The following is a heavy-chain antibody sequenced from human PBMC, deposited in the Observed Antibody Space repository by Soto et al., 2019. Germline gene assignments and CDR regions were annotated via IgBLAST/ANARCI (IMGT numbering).Heavy chain of an antibody. D-gene: IGHD3-9*01. CDR3: ARTYYDIFSQPLDY. V-gene: IGHV1-69*13. CDR2: IIPIFGTA. J-gene: IGHJ4*02. Sequence: SVKVSCKASGGTFSSYAISWVRQAPGQGLGWMGGIIPIFGTANYAQKFQGRVTITADESTSTAYMELSSLRSEDTAVYYCARTYYDIFSQPLDYRGQGTLVTVSS. CDR1: GGTFSSYA.